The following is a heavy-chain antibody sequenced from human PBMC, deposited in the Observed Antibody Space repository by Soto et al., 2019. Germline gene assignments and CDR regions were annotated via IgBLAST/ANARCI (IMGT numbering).Heavy chain of an antibody. Sequence: PGAALKISCKGSGYSFTTYWIGWVRQMPGKGLEWMGIIYPGDSDTRYSPSFQGQVTISADKSISTAYLQWSSLKASDNTMYYCATSTLYSYGYDWGQGTLVTVSS. CDR2: IYPGDSDT. V-gene: IGHV5-51*01. J-gene: IGHJ4*02. CDR1: GYSFTTYW. CDR3: ATSTLYSYGYD. D-gene: IGHD5-18*01.